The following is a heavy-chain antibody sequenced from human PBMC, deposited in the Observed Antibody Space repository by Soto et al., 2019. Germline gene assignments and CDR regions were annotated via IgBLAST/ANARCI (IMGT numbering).Heavy chain of an antibody. D-gene: IGHD4-17*01. CDR2: ISSSSSYI. CDR3: ARDPSRVTTFDAFDI. V-gene: IGHV3-21*01. CDR1: GFTFSSYS. J-gene: IGHJ3*02. Sequence: EVQLVESGGGLVQPGGSLRLSCAASGFTFSSYSMNWVRQAPGKGLEWVSSISSSSSYIYYADSVKGRFTISRDNAKNSLYLQMNSLRAEDTAVYYCARDPSRVTTFDAFDIWGQGTMVTVSS.